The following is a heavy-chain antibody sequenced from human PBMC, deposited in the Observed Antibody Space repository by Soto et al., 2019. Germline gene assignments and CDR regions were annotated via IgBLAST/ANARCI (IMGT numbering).Heavy chain of an antibody. Sequence: KTSETLSLTCTVSGGSISIGGYYWSWIRQHPGKGLEWIGYIYYSGSTYYNPSLKSRVTISVDTSKNQFSLKLSSVTAADTAVYYCARVPAYTSGSYQLDYWGQGTLVTVSS. CDR1: GGSISIGGYY. D-gene: IGHD3-10*01. J-gene: IGHJ4*02. CDR3: ARVPAYTSGSYQLDY. CDR2: IYYSGST. V-gene: IGHV4-31*03.